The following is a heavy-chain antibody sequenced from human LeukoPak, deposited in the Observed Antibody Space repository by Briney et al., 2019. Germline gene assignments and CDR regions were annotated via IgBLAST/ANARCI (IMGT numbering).Heavy chain of an antibody. D-gene: IGHD2-21*02. Sequence: GPLGLSCAASGFTFSDYYMSWIRQAPGKGLEWVSYISSSGSTIYYADSVKGRFTISRDNAKNSLYLQMNSLRAEDTAVYYCARDGTVVTANYYYYGMDVWGQGTTVTVSS. CDR2: ISSSGSTI. J-gene: IGHJ6*02. CDR3: ARDGTVVTANYYYYGMDV. CDR1: GFTFSDYY. V-gene: IGHV3-11*01.